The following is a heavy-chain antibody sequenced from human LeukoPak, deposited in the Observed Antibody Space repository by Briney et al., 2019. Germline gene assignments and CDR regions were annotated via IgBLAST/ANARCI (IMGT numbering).Heavy chain of an antibody. CDR1: GFSFSTYW. Sequence: GGSLRLSCVASGFSFSTYWMSWVRQAPGKGLEWVANIKQDGSENYYVNSVKGRFTISRDNAKNSVYLQMNSLRAEDTALYYCAPNLDSSGPWGQGTLFTVSS. J-gene: IGHJ5*02. V-gene: IGHV3-7*03. CDR2: IKQDGSEN. D-gene: IGHD6-19*01. CDR3: APNLDSSGP.